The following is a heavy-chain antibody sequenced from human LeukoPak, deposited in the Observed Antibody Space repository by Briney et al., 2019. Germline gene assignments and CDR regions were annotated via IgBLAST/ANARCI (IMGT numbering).Heavy chain of an antibody. Sequence: PSETLSLTCTVSGGSISSSSYYWGWIRQPPGKGLEWIGSIYCSGSTYYNPSLKSRVTISVDTSKNQFSLKLSSVTAADTAVYYCARHKSSREASKHYWFDPWGQGTLDTVSS. CDR3: ARHKSSREASKHYWFDP. J-gene: IGHJ5*02. CDR2: IYCSGST. V-gene: IGHV4-39*07. D-gene: IGHD2-2*01. CDR1: GGSISSSSYY.